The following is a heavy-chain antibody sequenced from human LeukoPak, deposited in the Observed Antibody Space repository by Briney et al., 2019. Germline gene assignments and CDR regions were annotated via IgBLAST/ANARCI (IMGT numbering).Heavy chain of an antibody. D-gene: IGHD2-2*01. V-gene: IGHV3-21*04. CDR3: AKGSRGSCSRTYCYPFDY. CDR1: GFTFSSYA. CDR2: ITSSSSYM. J-gene: IGHJ4*02. Sequence: GGSLRLSCAASGFTFSSYAMSWVRQAPGKGLEWVSSITSSSSYMYYADSVKGRFTISRDNAKSSLYLQMNSLRDEDTAVYYCAKGSRGSCSRTYCYPFDYWGQGTLVTVSS.